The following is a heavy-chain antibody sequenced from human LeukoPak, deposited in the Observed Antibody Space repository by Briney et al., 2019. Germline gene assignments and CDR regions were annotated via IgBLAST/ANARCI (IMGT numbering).Heavy chain of an antibody. V-gene: IGHV3-30-3*01. J-gene: IGHJ4*02. CDR2: ISYDGSNK. CDR3: AREENSSGWYYFGY. D-gene: IGHD6-19*01. CDR1: GFTFSSYA. Sequence: GGSLRLSCAASGFTFSSYAMHWVRQAPGKGLEWVAVISYDGSNKYYADSVKGRFTISRDNSKNTLYLQMNSLRAEDTAVYYCAREENSSGWYYFGYWGQGTLVTVSS.